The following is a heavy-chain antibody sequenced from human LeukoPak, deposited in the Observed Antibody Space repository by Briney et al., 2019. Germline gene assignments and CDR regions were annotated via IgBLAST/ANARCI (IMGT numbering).Heavy chain of an antibody. CDR3: TSRKEYSTSSVYY. D-gene: IGHD6-6*01. CDR2: ISVSGATT. V-gene: IGHV3-23*01. Sequence: PGGSLRLSCAASGFTFTNYVMTWVRQAPGKGLEWISTISVSGATTYYADSVQGRFTISRVNSKNTLSLRMNNLRAEDSAVYYCTSRKEYSTSSVYYWGQGTLVTVSS. J-gene: IGHJ4*02. CDR1: GFTFTNYV.